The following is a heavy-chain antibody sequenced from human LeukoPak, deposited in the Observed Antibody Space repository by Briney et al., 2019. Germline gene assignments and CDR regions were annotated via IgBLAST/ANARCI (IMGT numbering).Heavy chain of an antibody. D-gene: IGHD4-23*01. J-gene: IGHJ3*01. V-gene: IGHV1-2*02. CDR2: INPNNGDT. CDR3: ARVGVFDGNSGPFDF. Sequence: GASVKVSCKTSGYTFNGYYIHWVRQAPGQGLDWMGWINPNNGDTNYGQKFQGRVTLTRDTSITTVYMELSGLTSDDTAMYYCARVGVFDGNSGPFDFWGQGTVVTVSS. CDR1: GYTFNGYY.